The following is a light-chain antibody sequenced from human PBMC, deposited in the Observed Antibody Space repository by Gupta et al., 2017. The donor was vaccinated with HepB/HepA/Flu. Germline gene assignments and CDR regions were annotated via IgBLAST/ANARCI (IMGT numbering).Light chain of an antibody. V-gene: IGKV3-15*01. CDR2: DAS. Sequence: EIVMTQSPGILSLSPGERATLSCRASQSINSNLAWYQQKPGQAPRLLIYDASTRATGIPARFSGSGSGTEFTLTISSLQSEDFAVYYCQQYSNWTPLTFGGGTKVEIK. CDR1: QSINSN. J-gene: IGKJ4*01. CDR3: QQYSNWTPLT.